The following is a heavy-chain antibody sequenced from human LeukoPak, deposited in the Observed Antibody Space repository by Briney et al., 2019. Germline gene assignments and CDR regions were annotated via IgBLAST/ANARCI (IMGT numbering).Heavy chain of an antibody. CDR3: ARAGYSIVVVPAAPFDY. V-gene: IGHV1-18*01. D-gene: IGHD2-2*01. Sequence: ASVKLSCTASGSTFTSYGISWVRQAPGQGLEWMGWINAYNGNTNYAQKLQGRVTMTTDTSTSTANMELRSLRSDDTAVYYCARAGYSIVVVPAAPFDYWGQGTLVTVSS. J-gene: IGHJ4*02. CDR1: GSTFTSYG. CDR2: INAYNGNT.